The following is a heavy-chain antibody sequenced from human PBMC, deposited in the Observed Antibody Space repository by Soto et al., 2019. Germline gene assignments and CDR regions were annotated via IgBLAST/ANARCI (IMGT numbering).Heavy chain of an antibody. D-gene: IGHD3-10*01. J-gene: IGHJ6*02. V-gene: IGHV1-69*13. CDR3: ANCYYGSGTNIYYYYGMDV. Sequence: GASVKVSCKASGGTFSSYAISWVRQAPGQGLEWMGGIIPIFGTANYAQKFQGRVTITADESTSTAYMELSSLRSEDTAVYYCANCYYGSGTNIYYYYGMDVWGQGTTVTVSS. CDR2: IIPIFGTA. CDR1: GGTFSSYA.